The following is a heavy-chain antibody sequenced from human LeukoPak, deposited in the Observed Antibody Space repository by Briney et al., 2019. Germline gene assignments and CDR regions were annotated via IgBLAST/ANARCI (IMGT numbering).Heavy chain of an antibody. J-gene: IGHJ4*02. CDR1: GFTFSSYG. CDR2: IWYDGSNK. V-gene: IGHV3-33*01. D-gene: IGHD5-18*01. CDR3: ARDRDPQGYRLPFDY. Sequence: GGSLRLSCAASGFTFSSYGMHWVRQAPGKGLEWVAVIWYDGSNKYYADSVKGRFTISRDNSKNTLYLQMNSLRAEDTAVYYCARDRDPQGYRLPFDYWGQGTLVTVSS.